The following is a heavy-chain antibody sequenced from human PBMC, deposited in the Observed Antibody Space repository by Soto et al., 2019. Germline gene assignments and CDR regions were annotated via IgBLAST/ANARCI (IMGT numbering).Heavy chain of an antibody. CDR2: INHSGST. D-gene: IGHD6-25*01. CDR3: GRGLPISARQVGIGNWFDP. J-gene: IGHJ5*02. V-gene: IGHV4-34*01. Sequence: SETLSLSCAVHVGSFSGYYWSWIRQAPGNGLEWMGEINHSGSTNYNQSLKSRVTISVDTSKNQFSLKLSSVTAADTSVYYCGRGLPISARQVGIGNWFDPWGQGTLVTVSS. CDR1: VGSFSGYY.